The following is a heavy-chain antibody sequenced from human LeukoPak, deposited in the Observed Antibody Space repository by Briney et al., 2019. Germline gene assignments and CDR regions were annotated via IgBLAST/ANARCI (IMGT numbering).Heavy chain of an antibody. D-gene: IGHD6-19*01. CDR2: MNGDGSTT. CDR1: GFTFSKYW. J-gene: IGHJ4*02. V-gene: IGHV3-74*01. CDR3: AKVAGHFDY. Sequence: GGSLRLSCAASGFTFSKYWMHWVRQPPGKGLTWVARMNGDGSTTNYADSVKGRFIISRDNAKNTLSLQMNSLRAEDTAVYYCAKVAGHFDYWGQGTLVTVSS.